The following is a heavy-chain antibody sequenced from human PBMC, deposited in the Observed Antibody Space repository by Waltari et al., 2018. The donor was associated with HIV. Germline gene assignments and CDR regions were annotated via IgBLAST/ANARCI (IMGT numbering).Heavy chain of an antibody. CDR2: IYYSGST. D-gene: IGHD3-16*01. Sequence: QVQLQESGPGLVKPSEPLSLTCTVSGGSISSYYWSWIRQPPGKGLEWIGYIYYSGSTNYNPSLKSRVTISVDTSKNQFSLKLSSVTAADTAVYYCASSIWEEGYYFDYWGQGTLVTVSS. CDR1: GGSISSYY. V-gene: IGHV4-59*01. CDR3: ASSIWEEGYYFDY. J-gene: IGHJ4*02.